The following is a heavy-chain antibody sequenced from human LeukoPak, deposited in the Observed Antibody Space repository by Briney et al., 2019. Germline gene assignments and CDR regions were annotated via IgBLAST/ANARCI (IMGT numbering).Heavy chain of an antibody. D-gene: IGHD5-18*01. V-gene: IGHV4-34*01. CDR2: INHSGST. CDR3: ARGRQLWLRRYFDY. J-gene: IGHJ4*02. CDR1: GGSFSGYY. Sequence: SETLSLTCAVYGGSFSGYYWSWIRQPPGKGLEWIGEINHSGSTNYNPSLKSRVTISVDTSKNQFSLKLSPVTAADTAVYYCARGRQLWLRRYFDYWGQGTLVTVSS.